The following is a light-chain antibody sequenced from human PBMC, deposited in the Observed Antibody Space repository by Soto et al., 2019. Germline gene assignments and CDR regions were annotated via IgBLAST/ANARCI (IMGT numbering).Light chain of an antibody. Sequence: DIQMTQSPSSLSASVGDRVTITCQASQDISNYLNWYQQKPGKAPKLLIYDASNLETGVPSRFSGSGSGTDFTFTVSSLQPEDIATYYCQQYDNLPPYTFAQATKLAIK. V-gene: IGKV1-33*01. CDR1: QDISNY. CDR3: QQYDNLPPYT. J-gene: IGKJ2*01. CDR2: DAS.